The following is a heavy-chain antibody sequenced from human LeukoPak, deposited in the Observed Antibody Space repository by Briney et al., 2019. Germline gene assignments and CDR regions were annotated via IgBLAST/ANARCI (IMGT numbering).Heavy chain of an antibody. CDR2: IYTSGRT. D-gene: IGHD3-9*01. CDR3: ARSCLLRYFDWLPHLSGVSDWFDP. V-gene: IGHV4-4*07. CDR1: GGSISSYY. J-gene: IGHJ5*02. Sequence: SATLSLTCTVSGGSISSYYWSWIRQPAGKGLEWLRRIYTSGRTNYNTSFKSRFTMSVDTSNNQFFLKLSSVTAADTAVYYCARSCLLRYFDWLPHLSGVSDWFDPWGQGTLGTVSS.